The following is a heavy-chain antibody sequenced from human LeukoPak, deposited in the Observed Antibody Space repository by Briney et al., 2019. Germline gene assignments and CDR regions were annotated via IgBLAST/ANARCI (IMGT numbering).Heavy chain of an antibody. D-gene: IGHD3-10*01. J-gene: IGHJ6*04. CDR1: GYSFTSYW. V-gene: IGHV5-10-1*01. Sequence: TSGASLRISCKGSGYSFTSYWISWVRQMPGKGLEWMGRIDPSDSYTNYSPSFQGHVTISADKSISTACLQWSSLKASDTAMYYCARHMVRGVDYYYYGMDVWGKGTTVTVSS. CDR2: IDPSDSYT. CDR3: ARHMVRGVDYYYYGMDV.